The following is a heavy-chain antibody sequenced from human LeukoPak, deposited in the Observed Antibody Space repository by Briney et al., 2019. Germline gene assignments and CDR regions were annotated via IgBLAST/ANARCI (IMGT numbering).Heavy chain of an antibody. CDR1: GYTFTSNY. D-gene: IGHD3-10*01. CDR2: IDLNNGNR. CDR3: ARDLKEKGFGAGGSLDF. V-gene: IGHV1-2*02. Sequence: ASVKVSCKALGYTFTSNYLIWVRQATGKGPEWVGWIDLNNGNREDGQQFHGSVTMARDTSSTKLYMEIDSLTSDDTAVYHCARDLKEKGFGAGGSLDFWGQGTLVTVSS. J-gene: IGHJ4*02.